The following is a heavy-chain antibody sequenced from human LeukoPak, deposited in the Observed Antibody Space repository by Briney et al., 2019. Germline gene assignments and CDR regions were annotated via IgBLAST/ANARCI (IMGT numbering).Heavy chain of an antibody. CDR2: IWSDGNNK. CDR3: ARDGGIAARPARFDY. V-gene: IGHV3-33*01. D-gene: IGHD6-6*01. J-gene: IGHJ4*02. Sequence: GGSLRLSCAASGFTFSSYAMHWVRQAPGKGLEWVAIIWSDGNNKYYADSVEGRFTISRDTSKNTLFLQMNSLRAEDTAVYYCARDGGIAARPARFDYWGQGTLVTVSS. CDR1: GFTFSSYA.